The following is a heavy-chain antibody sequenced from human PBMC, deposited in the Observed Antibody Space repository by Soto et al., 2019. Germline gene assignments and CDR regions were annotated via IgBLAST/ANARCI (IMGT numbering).Heavy chain of an antibody. CDR1: GFTFGTYA. CDR2: ISYEGSNT. D-gene: IGHD1-1*01. V-gene: IGHV3-30-3*01. Sequence: QVHLVESGGGVVQPGRSLRLSCIASGFTFGTYAIHWVRQAPGKGLQWVALISYEGSNTYYADSVRGRFTISRDNSKNPVYLQMNSLRPEDAGVYYCARVTPGNNLYYFSGLDVWGQGTSVTVSS. CDR3: ARVTPGNNLYYFSGLDV. J-gene: IGHJ6*02.